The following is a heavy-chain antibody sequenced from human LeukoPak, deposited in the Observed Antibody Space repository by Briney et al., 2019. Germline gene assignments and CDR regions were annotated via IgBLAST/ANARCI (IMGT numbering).Heavy chain of an antibody. CDR1: GFSVTTTY. D-gene: IGHD3/OR15-3a*01. J-gene: IGHJ4*02. Sequence: GGSLRLSCGVSGFSVTTTYMTWVRQAPGKGLEWVSLIFGESMTTYADSMKGRFTISRDNSKNTVYLQMNRLRAEDTAMYFRVRDKGLGRTERFDSWGQGTLVTVST. V-gene: IGHV3-53*01. CDR3: VRDKGLGRTERFDS. CDR2: IFGESMT.